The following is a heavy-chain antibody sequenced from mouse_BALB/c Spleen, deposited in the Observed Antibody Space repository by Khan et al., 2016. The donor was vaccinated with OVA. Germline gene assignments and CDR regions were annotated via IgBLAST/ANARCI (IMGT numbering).Heavy chain of an antibody. D-gene: IGHD2-14*01. J-gene: IGHJ4*01. V-gene: IGHV1-4*01. CDR1: GYTFTSNT. CDR3: ARRTTGYAMDD. Sequence: QMQLEESGAELARPGASVKMSCKASGYTFTSNTMHWVKQRPGQGLEWIGYINPRSSYTNYNQKFKDKATLTADKSSSTAYMQLSSLTSEDSAVYYCARRTTGYAMDDWGQGTSVTVSS. CDR2: INPRSSYT.